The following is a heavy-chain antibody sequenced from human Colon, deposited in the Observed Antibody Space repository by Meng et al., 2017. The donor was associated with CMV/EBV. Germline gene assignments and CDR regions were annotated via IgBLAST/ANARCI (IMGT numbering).Heavy chain of an antibody. J-gene: IGHJ6*02. CDR3: ARQRRRINLLKGNEADFHGDMDV. V-gene: IGHV4-38-2*02. D-gene: IGHD3-10*01. CDR1: GYSISSDYY. Sequence: GSLRLSCTVSGYSISSDYYWGYIRQPSGKGLEWIGSISHSGSTYYNPSLESRVTISVDTSKNQFSLKLTSVTAADTAVYYCARQRRRINLLKGNEADFHGDMDVWGQGTTVTVSS. CDR2: ISHSGST.